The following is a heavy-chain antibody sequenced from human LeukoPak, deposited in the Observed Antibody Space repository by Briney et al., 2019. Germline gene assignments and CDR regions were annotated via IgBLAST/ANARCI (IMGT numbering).Heavy chain of an antibody. CDR3: ARLSTRLLDH. Sequence: GESLQISCQGSGSTFAIYWIGWVRQLPGKGLEWMSIIYPGDSDTKYSPSFQGQVTMSVDKSINTAYLQWDSLKASDTAMYYCARLSTRLLDHWGQGTRVTVSS. V-gene: IGHV5-51*01. J-gene: IGHJ4*02. CDR1: GSTFAIYW. D-gene: IGHD3-3*01. CDR2: IYPGDSDT.